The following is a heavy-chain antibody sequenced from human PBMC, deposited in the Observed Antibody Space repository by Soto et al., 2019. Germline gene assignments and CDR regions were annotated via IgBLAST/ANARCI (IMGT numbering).Heavy chain of an antibody. CDR3: ARGAEYYYDSSGYYWFDP. D-gene: IGHD3-22*01. J-gene: IGHJ5*02. V-gene: IGHV4-30-4*01. CDR2: IYYSGST. Sequence: NPSETLSLTCTVSGGSISSGDYYWSWIRQPPGKGLEWIGYIYYSGSTYYNPSLKSRVTISVDTSKNQFSLKLSSVTAADTAVYYCARGAEYYYDSSGYYWFDPWGQGTLVTVSS. CDR1: GGSISSGDYY.